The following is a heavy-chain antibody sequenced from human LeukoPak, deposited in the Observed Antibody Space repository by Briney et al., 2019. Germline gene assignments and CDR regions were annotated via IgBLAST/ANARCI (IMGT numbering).Heavy chain of an antibody. CDR2: ISSSSSTI. J-gene: IGHJ4*02. V-gene: IGHV3-48*01. D-gene: IGHD5-18*01. CDR3: ARFGYSYGPPLADY. CDR1: GFTFSSYS. Sequence: GGSLRLSCAASGFTFSSYSMNWVRQAPGKGLEWVSYISSSSSTIYYADSVKGRFTSSRDNAKNTLYLQMNSLRAEDTAVYYCARFGYSYGPPLADYWGQGTLVTVSS.